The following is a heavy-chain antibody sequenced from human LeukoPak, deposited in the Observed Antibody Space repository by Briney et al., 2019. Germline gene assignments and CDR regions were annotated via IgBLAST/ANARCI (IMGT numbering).Heavy chain of an antibody. V-gene: IGHV3-21*01. CDR3: ARVVSTWFGEMSYDAFDI. J-gene: IGHJ3*02. Sequence: GGSLRLSCAASVLTFCSYSMNWVRRSPGKGLEGVSSIISSSRYIYYAHSVKGRFTISRDNAKNSLYLQMNSLRDQYTAVYYCARVVSTWFGEMSYDAFDIWGQGTMVTVSS. CDR1: VLTFCSYS. D-gene: IGHD3-10*01. CDR2: IISSSRYI.